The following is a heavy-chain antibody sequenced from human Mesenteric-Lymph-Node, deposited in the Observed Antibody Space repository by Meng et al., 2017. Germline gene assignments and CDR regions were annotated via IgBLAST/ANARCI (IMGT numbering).Heavy chain of an antibody. CDR2: INPNSGGT. V-gene: IGHV1-2*06. J-gene: IGHJ2*01. D-gene: IGHD2-8*02. CDR1: GYTFTGYY. CDR3: ARLGSPGGFDL. Sequence: ASVKVSCKASGYTFTGYYMHWVRQDPGQGLEWMGRINPNSGGTNYAQKFQGRVTMTRDTSISTAYMELSRLRSDDTAVYYCARLGSPGGFDLWARGTLVTVSS.